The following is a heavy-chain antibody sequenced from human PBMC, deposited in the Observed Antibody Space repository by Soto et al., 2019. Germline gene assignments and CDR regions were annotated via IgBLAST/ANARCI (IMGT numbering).Heavy chain of an antibody. CDR2: IYYSGSS. J-gene: IGHJ4*02. CDR3: ARDVLYSTSRIDS. D-gene: IGHD6-6*01. Sequence: SETLSLTYTVSGGSISSGDYYWSWIRQPPGKGLEWIGYIYYSGSSYYTPSLRSRVTISVDTSKNQFSLKLSSVTAADTAVYYCARDVLYSTSRIDSWGQGTLVTVSS. V-gene: IGHV4-30-4*01. CDR1: GGSISSGDYY.